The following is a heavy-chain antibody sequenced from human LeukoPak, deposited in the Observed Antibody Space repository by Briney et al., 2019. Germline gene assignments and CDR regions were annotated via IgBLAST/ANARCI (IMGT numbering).Heavy chain of an antibody. J-gene: IGHJ6*03. CDR2: IYYSGST. V-gene: IGHV4-61*01. D-gene: IGHD6-6*01. CDR1: GYSISSGYY. CDR3: ARDWGVSARPGYMDV. Sequence: SETLSLTCTVSGYSISSGYYWGWIRQPPGKGLEWIGYIYYSGSTKYNPSLKSRVTISVDTSKNQFSLRLSSVTAADTAVYYCARDWGVSARPGYMDVWGKGTTVTVSS.